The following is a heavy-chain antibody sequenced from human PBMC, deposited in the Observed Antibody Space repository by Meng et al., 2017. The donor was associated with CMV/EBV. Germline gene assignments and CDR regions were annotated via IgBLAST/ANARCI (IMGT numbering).Heavy chain of an antibody. J-gene: IGHJ4*02. CDR1: GFSFNRYG. CDR2: IRYDGSNK. D-gene: IGHD3-3*01. CDR3: AKDQNYDAGVFDY. Sequence: GESLKISCAASGFSFNRYGMHWVRQAPGRGLEWVAFIRYDGSNKYYGDSVQGRFIVSRDNSKNTLYLQLNNLRAVDTAVFYCAKDQNYDAGVFDYWGQGTLVTVSS. V-gene: IGHV3-30*02.